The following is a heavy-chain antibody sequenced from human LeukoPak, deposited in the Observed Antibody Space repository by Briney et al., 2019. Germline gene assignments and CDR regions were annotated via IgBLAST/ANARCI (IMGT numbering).Heavy chain of an antibody. Sequence: SETLSLTCSVSGGSISNYYWSWIRQPPGKELEWIGYIHYSGGTNCKPSLKSRVTISVDTSKRQFSLKLNSVSAADTAVYYCARVLKSGPYYYFDPWGQGTLVTVSS. V-gene: IGHV4-59*01. CDR1: GGSISNYY. J-gene: IGHJ5*02. CDR3: ARVLKSGPYYYFDP. D-gene: IGHD3-10*01. CDR2: IHYSGGT.